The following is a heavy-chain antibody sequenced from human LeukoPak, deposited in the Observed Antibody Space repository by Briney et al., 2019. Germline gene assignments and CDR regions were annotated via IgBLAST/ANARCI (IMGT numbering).Heavy chain of an antibody. CDR3: ARDPRYYYGSGSYPSHYFAY. CDR1: GYTFTSYG. J-gene: IGHJ4*02. V-gene: IGHV1-18*01. CDR2: ISAYNGNT. D-gene: IGHD3-10*01. Sequence: ASVKVSCKASGYTFTSYGISWVRQAPGQGLEWMGWISAYNGNTNYAQKLQGRVTMTTDTSTSTAYMELRSMRSDDTAVYYCARDPRYYYGSGSYPSHYFAYWGQGTLVTVSS.